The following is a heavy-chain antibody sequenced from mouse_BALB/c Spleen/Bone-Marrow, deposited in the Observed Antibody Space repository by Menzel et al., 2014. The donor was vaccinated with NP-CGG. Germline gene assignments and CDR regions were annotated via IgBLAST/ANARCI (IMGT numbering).Heavy chain of an antibody. Sequence: DVQLVESGGGLVQPGASLRLSCTTSGFTFTDYYMSWVRQPPGKALEWLAFIRNKAYGYTTEYSASVRGRFTISRDNSQSILYLQMNTLRAEDSATYYCARFPMDYWGQGTSVTVSS. CDR1: GFTFTDYY. V-gene: IGHV7-3*02. J-gene: IGHJ4*01. CDR2: IRNKAYGYTT. CDR3: ARFPMDY.